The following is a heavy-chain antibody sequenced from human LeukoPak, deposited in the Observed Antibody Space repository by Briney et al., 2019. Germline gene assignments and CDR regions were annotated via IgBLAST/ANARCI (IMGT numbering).Heavy chain of an antibody. V-gene: IGHV1-8*01. CDR1: GYTFTSYD. D-gene: IGHD3-10*01. J-gene: IGHJ4*02. CDR2: MNPNSGNT. Sequence: ASVKVSCKASGYTFTSYDINWVRQATGQGLEWMGWMNPNSGNTGYAQKFQGRVTMTRNASISTAYMELSSLRSEDTAVYYCARGVLGTVRNATDYYGSGSYYKRRIFYFDYWGQGTLVTVSS. CDR3: ARGVLGTVRNATDYYGSGSYYKRRIFYFDY.